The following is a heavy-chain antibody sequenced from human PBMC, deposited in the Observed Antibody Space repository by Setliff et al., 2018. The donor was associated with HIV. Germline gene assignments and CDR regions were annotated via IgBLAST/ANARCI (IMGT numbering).Heavy chain of an antibody. Sequence: ASVKVSCKASGYTFTDYYIHWVRQAPGQGLEWMGRINPKSGGTNYVQKFQGRVTMTRDTSINTAYLELSRLRSDDTAVYYCAKDRTGTGTTLHVWGEGTTVTVSS. CDR1: GYTFTDYY. CDR3: AKDRTGTGTTLHV. D-gene: IGHD1-7*01. V-gene: IGHV1-2*06. CDR2: INPKSGGT. J-gene: IGHJ6*04.